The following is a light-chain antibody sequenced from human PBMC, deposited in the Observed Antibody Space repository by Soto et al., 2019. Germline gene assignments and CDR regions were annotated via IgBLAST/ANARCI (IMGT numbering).Light chain of an antibody. CDR3: QQYGSSPRIT. CDR1: QSVSSSY. Sequence: EIVLTQSPGTLSLSLGERATLSCRASQSVSSSYLAWYQQKPGQAPRLLIYGASSRATGIPDRFSGSGSGTDFTLTISRLEPEDFAVYYCQQYGSSPRITFGQGTRLENK. CDR2: GAS. J-gene: IGKJ5*01. V-gene: IGKV3-20*01.